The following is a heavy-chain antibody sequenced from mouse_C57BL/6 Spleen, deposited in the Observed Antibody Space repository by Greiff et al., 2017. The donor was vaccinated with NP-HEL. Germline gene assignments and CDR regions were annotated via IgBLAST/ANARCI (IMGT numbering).Heavy chain of an antibody. CDR2: IYPGDGDT. J-gene: IGHJ2*01. CDR1: GYAFSSSW. D-gene: IGHD1-1*01. Sequence: VQLQESGPELVKPGASVKISCKASGYAFSSSWMNWVKQRPGKGLEWIGRIYPGDGDTNYNGKFKGKATLTADTSSSTAYMQLSSLTSEDSAVYFCARFITTVVASFDYWGQGTTLTVSS. CDR3: ARFITTVVASFDY. V-gene: IGHV1-82*01.